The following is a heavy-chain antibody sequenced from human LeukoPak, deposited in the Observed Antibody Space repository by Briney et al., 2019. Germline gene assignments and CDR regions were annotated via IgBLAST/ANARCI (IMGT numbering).Heavy chain of an antibody. J-gene: IGHJ4*02. CDR3: AKAPPYKKYFDY. CDR2: INSDGSGG. V-gene: IGHV3-7*03. D-gene: IGHD1-1*01. Sequence: GGSLRLSCAVSGFTFSGFWMSWSRQAPGKGLEWVASINSDGSGGYYADVVKGRFTNSRDNSKNTLYLQMNSLRAEDTAVYYCAKAPPYKKYFDYWGQGTLVTVSS. CDR1: GFTFSGFW.